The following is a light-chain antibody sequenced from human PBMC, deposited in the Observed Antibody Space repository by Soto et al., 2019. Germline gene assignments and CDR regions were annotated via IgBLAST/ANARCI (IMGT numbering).Light chain of an antibody. CDR3: SSYRSTTTV. CDR1: SSDIGTYNF. Sequence: QSELTQPASVSGSPGQSITISCTGTSSDIGTYNFVSWYQVHPGRAPKLIIHDVGDRPSGVSNRFSGSKSGNTASLTISGLQPEDEADYYCSSYRSTTTVFGTGTKVTVL. J-gene: IGLJ1*01. V-gene: IGLV2-14*01. CDR2: DVG.